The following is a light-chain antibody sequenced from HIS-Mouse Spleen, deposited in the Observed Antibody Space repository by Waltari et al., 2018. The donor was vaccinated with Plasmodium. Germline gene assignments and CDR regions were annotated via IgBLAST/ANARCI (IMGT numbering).Light chain of an antibody. CDR3: SSYTSSSTLV. V-gene: IGLV2-14*03. J-gene: IGLJ2*01. CDR2: DVS. Sequence: QSALPQPASVSGSHGQSITISCTGTSSDVGGYNYVSWYQQPPGKAPKTMIYDVSNRPSGVSNRFSGSKSGNTASLTISGLQAEDEADYYCSSYTSSSTLVFGGGTKLTVL. CDR1: SSDVGGYNY.